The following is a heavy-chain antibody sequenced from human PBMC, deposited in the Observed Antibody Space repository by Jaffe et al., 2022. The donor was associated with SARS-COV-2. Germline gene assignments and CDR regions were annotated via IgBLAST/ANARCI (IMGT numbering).Heavy chain of an antibody. CDR1: GFTFDDYA. CDR2: ISWNSGSI. D-gene: IGHD3-22*01. Sequence: EVQLVESGGGLVQPGRSLRLSCAASGFTFDDYAMHWVRQAPGKGLEWVSGISWNSGSIGYADSVKGRFTISRDNAKNSLYLQMNSLRAEDTALYYCAKGVYYDSSGYPDYWGQGTLVTVSS. J-gene: IGHJ4*02. V-gene: IGHV3-9*01. CDR3: AKGVYYDSSGYPDY.